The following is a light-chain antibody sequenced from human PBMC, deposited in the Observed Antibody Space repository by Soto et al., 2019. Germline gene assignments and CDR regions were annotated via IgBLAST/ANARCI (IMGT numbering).Light chain of an antibody. J-gene: IGKJ1*01. V-gene: IGKV3-20*01. CDR2: GSS. CDR3: QQYDIPPRP. CDR1: QSLNSFY. Sequence: EIVLTQSPGTLSLSPGERATLSCRASQSLNSFYLAWYQQKPGQAPRLLIYGSSNRATGIPDRFSGSGFGKDFTFPIGRLDPEYFAVYYCQQYDIPPRPFAKGTRVDIK.